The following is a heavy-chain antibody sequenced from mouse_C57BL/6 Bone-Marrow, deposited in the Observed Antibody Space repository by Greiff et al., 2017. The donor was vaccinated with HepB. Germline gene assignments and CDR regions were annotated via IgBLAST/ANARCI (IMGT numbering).Heavy chain of an antibody. Sequence: DVKLQESGPGLVKPSQSLSLTCSVTGYSITSGYYWNWIRQFPGNKLEWMGYISYDGSNNYNPSLKNRISITRDTSKNQFFLKLNSVTTEDTATYYCARGGTWFDYWGQGTTLTVSS. CDR1: GYSITSGYY. J-gene: IGHJ2*01. D-gene: IGHD3-3*01. CDR3: ARGGTWFDY. V-gene: IGHV3-6*01. CDR2: ISYDGSN.